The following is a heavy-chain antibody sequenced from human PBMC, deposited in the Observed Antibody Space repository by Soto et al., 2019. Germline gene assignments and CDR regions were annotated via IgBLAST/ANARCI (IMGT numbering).Heavy chain of an antibody. V-gene: IGHV1-46*01. CDR2: LDPSAGYT. Sequence: QVQLVQSGAEVKKPGASVKDSCKASGYTFTNYYMHWVRQATGRGLEWLVLLDPSAGYTTFEQQFKGRVSMTRDLSASPGHMALYSLRYEDTAVYYCARSPVPTGTNRFYFDSWGQGALVTVSA. CDR3: ARSPVPTGTNRFYFDS. D-gene: IGHD1-1*01. J-gene: IGHJ4*02. CDR1: GYTFTNYY.